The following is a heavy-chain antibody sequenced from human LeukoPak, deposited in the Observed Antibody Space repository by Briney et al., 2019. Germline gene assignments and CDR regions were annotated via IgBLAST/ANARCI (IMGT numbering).Heavy chain of an antibody. J-gene: IGHJ4*02. V-gene: IGHV4-34*01. Sequence: SETLSLTCAVYGGSFSGYYWSWIRQPPGKGLEWIWQINHSGSTNYNPSLKSRVTISVDTSKNQFSLKLSFVNAADTAVYYCARTPGGGWWLHVDYWGQGTLVTVSS. CDR1: GGSFSGYY. CDR2: INHSGST. CDR3: ARTPGGGWWLHVDY. D-gene: IGHD5-12*01.